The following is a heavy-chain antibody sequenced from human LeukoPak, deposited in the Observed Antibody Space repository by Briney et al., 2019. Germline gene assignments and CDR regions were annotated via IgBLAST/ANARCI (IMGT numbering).Heavy chain of an antibody. D-gene: IGHD1-14*01. J-gene: IGHJ3*02. Sequence: SETLSLTCTVSGDSISSSSHYWGWIRQPPGKGLEWIGNIYYSGSTYYNPSLKSRVTISVDTSKNQFSLKLNSVTAADTAVYYCASGNRDTDALGIWGRGTMVTVSA. V-gene: IGHV4-39*01. CDR3: ASGNRDTDALGI. CDR1: GDSISSSSHY. CDR2: IYYSGST.